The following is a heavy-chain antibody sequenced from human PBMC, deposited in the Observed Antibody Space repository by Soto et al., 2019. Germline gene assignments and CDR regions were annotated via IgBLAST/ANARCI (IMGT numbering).Heavy chain of an antibody. V-gene: IGHV1-18*04. D-gene: IGHD3-10*01. J-gene: IGHJ5*02. CDR1: GYGFVVYG. CDR3: ARVPTPTHGDSNKNNFLDP. CDR2: ISPYNGNT. Sequence: ASLKGSCKGSGYGFVVYGCSWVRQDPKQGLEWMGWISPYNGNTHYVETFQGRVTMTTDTSTSTAFMELRTLTSDDTAVYYCARVPTPTHGDSNKNNFLDPWGQGTLVTVSS.